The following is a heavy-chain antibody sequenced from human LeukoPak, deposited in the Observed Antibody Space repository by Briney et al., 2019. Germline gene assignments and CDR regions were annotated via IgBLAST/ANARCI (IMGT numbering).Heavy chain of an antibody. CDR1: GYTFTSYA. V-gene: IGHV1-3*01. Sequence: ASVKVSCKASGYTFTSYAMRWVRQAPGQRLEWMGWINAGNGNTKYSQKFQGRVTITRDTSASTAYMELSSLRSEDTAVYYCARTTIVVVPAATTYYYGMDVWGKGTTVTVSS. D-gene: IGHD2-2*01. CDR3: ARTTIVVVPAATTYYYGMDV. CDR2: INAGNGNT. J-gene: IGHJ6*04.